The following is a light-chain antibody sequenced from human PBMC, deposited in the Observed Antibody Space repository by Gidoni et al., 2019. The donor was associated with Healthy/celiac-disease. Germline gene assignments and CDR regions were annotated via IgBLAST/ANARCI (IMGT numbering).Light chain of an antibody. J-gene: IGKJ1*01. CDR1: QGISSY. V-gene: IGKV1-8*01. CDR2: AAS. CDR3: QQYYSYPPST. Sequence: AIRMTQSPSSFSASTGDRVTITCRASQGISSYLAWYQQKPGKAPKLLIYAASTLQSGVPSRFSGSGSGTDFTLTISCLQSEDFATYYCQQYYSYPPSTFGQGTKVESK.